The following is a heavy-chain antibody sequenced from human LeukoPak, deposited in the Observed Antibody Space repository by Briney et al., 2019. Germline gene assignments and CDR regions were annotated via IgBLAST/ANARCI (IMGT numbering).Heavy chain of an antibody. CDR1: AGSFSGYY. CDR3: ARGPPPYGMDV. J-gene: IGHJ6*02. V-gene: IGHV4-34*01. Sequence: SETLSLTCAVYAGSFSGYYWSWIRQPPGKGLEWIGEINHSGSTNYNPSLESRVTISLDTSKSQFSLRLSSVTAADTALYYCARGPPPYGMDVWGQGTTVTVSS. CDR2: INHSGST.